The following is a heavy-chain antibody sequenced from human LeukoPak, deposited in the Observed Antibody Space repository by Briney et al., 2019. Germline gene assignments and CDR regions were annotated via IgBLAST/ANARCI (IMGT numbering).Heavy chain of an antibody. CDR2: INHSGST. Sequence: SETLSLTCDVYGGSFSGYYWNWIRQPPGKGLEWIGEINHSGSTNYNPSHKSRVTISVDTSKNQFSLKLSSVTAPDTAVYYCARRRRYYDSSGYYDNLDYWGQGILVTVSS. CDR1: GGSFSGYY. CDR3: ARRRRYYDSSGYYDNLDY. J-gene: IGHJ4*02. D-gene: IGHD3-22*01. V-gene: IGHV4-34*01.